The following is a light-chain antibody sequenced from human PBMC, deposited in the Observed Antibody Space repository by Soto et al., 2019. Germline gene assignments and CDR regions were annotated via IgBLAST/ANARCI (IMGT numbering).Light chain of an antibody. CDR2: DAS. Sequence: EMVMTQSPATVSVSRWEIASRSFRASQTIGSNLAWYQQKPGQPPRLLIYDASTRATDIPARFTGSGSGTDFTLTISRLEPQDFAVYYCQQYGSSLWTFGQGTKVDNK. CDR3: QQYGSSLWT. CDR1: QTIGSN. J-gene: IGKJ1*01. V-gene: IGKV3-20*01.